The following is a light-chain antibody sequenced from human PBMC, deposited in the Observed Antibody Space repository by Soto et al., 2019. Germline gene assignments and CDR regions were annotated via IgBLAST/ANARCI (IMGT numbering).Light chain of an antibody. J-gene: IGLJ2*01. CDR3: TSWTMSTTVI. CDR1: SSDIGAYNF. CDR2: DVN. V-gene: IGLV2-14*03. Sequence: QSVLTQPASVSGSPGQSITISCTGTSSDIGAYNFVSWYQQHPGKAPKLMLYDVNIRPSGVSNRFSGSKSGNAASLTISGLQAEDEADYYCTSWTMSTTVIFGGGTKVTVL.